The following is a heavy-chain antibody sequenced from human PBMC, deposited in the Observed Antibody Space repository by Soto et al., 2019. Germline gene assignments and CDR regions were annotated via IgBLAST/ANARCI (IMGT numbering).Heavy chain of an antibody. Sequence: QLQLQESGPGLVKPSETLSLTCTVSCGSISSSSYDWCWIRQPPGRGLEWIGRIYYSGSTYYNPSLKSRVTISVDTSKTQFSRKLSSVTAADTAVYYCARQLVSGYFDYWGQGTLVTVSS. CDR1: CGSISSSSYD. D-gene: IGHD6-6*01. CDR3: ARQLVSGYFDY. CDR2: IYYSGST. J-gene: IGHJ4*02. V-gene: IGHV4-39*01.